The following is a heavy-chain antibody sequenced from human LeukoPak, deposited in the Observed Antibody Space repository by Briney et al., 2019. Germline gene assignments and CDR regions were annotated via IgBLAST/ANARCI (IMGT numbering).Heavy chain of an antibody. CDR3: ARVFSTYYFDY. CDR2: VSGSGGTT. Sequence: PGGSLRLSCAASGFTFSSHAISWVRQAPGKGLEWVSTVSGSGGTTYYADSVKGRFTISRDNSKNTLYLQMNSLRGEDTAVYYCARVFSTYYFDYWGQGTLVTVSS. D-gene: IGHD3-3*02. V-gene: IGHV3-23*01. J-gene: IGHJ4*02. CDR1: GFTFSSHA.